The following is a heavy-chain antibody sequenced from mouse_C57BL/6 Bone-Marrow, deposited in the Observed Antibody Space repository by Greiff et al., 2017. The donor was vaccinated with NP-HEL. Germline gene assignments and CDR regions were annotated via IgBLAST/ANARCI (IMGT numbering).Heavy chain of an antibody. Sequence: VQLVESGPELVKPGASVKISCKASGYAFSSSWMNWVKQRPGKGLEWIGRIYPGDGDTNYNGKFKGKATLTADKSSSTAYMQLSSLTSEDSAVYFCARPYYGNWYFDVWGTGTTVTVSS. CDR3: ARPYYGNWYFDV. J-gene: IGHJ1*03. CDR1: GYAFSSSW. D-gene: IGHD1-2*01. CDR2: IYPGDGDT. V-gene: IGHV1-82*01.